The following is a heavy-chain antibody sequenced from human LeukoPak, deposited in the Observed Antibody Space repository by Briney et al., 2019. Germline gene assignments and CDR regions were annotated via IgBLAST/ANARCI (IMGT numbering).Heavy chain of an antibody. V-gene: IGHV4-34*01. CDR2: INHSGST. D-gene: IGHD2-15*01. CDR1: GGSFSDYY. J-gene: IGHJ3*02. CDR3: AGVVATPDAFDI. Sequence: SETLSLTCAVYGGSFSDYYWSWIRQPPGKGLEWIGEINHSGSTNYNPSLKSRVTISVDTSKNQFSLKLSSVTAADTAVYYCAGVVATPDAFDIWGQGTMVTVSS.